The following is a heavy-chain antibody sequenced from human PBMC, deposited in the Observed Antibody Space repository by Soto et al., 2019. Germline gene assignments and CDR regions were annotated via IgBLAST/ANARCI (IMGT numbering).Heavy chain of an antibody. Sequence: QVQLQQWGAGLLKPSETLSLTCAVYGGSFSGYYWSWIRQPPGKGLEWIGEINHSGSTNYNPSLTSRVTISVDTYKNHFSLELSAVTAPDTAVYYCARPTTVTTSDYYYICVWGKGTPVTLSS. CDR1: GGSFSGYY. CDR3: ARPTTVTTSDYYYICV. D-gene: IGHD4-17*01. CDR2: INHSGST. J-gene: IGHJ6*03. V-gene: IGHV4-34*01.